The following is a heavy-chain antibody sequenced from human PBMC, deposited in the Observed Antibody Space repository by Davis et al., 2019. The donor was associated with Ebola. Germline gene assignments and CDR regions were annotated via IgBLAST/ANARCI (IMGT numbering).Heavy chain of an antibody. J-gene: IGHJ4*02. CDR3: ASRRLDGYKWGYFDY. D-gene: IGHD5-24*01. Sequence: GESLKISCADSVITFSSYAMTWVRQAPGKGLEWVSAISGSGGTTYYAGSVKGRFTVSRDNSKKTMYLQMNSLRAEDTAVYYCASRRLDGYKWGYFDYWGQGTLVTVSS. V-gene: IGHV3-23*01. CDR2: ISGSGGTT. CDR1: VITFSSYA.